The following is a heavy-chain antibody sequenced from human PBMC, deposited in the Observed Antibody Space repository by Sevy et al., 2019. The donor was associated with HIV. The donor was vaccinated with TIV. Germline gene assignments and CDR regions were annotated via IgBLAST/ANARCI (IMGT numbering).Heavy chain of an antibody. CDR2: MRSNTDGGTT. CDR1: GLTFTDAW. Sequence: GGSLRLSCAASGLTFTDAWMAWVRQAPGKGLEWVGRMRSNTDGGTTEYAAPLKGRFTISRDDSKNTLYLQMNILKSADTAVYYCTTDREYSDFKGGFDYWGRGALVTVSS. D-gene: IGHD4-17*01. CDR3: TTDREYSDFKGGFDY. V-gene: IGHV3-15*01. J-gene: IGHJ4*02.